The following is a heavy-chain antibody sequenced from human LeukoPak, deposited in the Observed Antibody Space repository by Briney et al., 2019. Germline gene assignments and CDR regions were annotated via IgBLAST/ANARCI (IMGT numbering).Heavy chain of an antibody. CDR1: GYTFTSYY. Sequence: ASVKVSCKASGYTFTSYYIHWVRQAPGQGLEWMGIINPSGGSTSYAQKFQGRVTMTRDMSTSTVYMELSSLRSEDTALYYCTKRVKYGGTWDHFADWGQGTLVTVSS. CDR3: TKRVKYGGTWDHFAD. CDR2: INPSGGST. V-gene: IGHV1-46*01. D-gene: IGHD1-26*01. J-gene: IGHJ4*02.